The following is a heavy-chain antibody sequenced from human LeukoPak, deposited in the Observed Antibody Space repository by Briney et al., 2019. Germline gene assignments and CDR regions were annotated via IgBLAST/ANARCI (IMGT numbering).Heavy chain of an antibody. Sequence: QPGGSLRLSCAASGFTFSISWIHWVRQAPGKGLVWVSHVNGDGGTTTYADSVKGRFTISRDNAKNTVYPQMNSQTAEDTAVYYCARDRRYSMDVWGQGITVTVSS. CDR1: GFTFSISW. V-gene: IGHV3-74*01. CDR3: ARDRRYSMDV. D-gene: IGHD2-2*02. J-gene: IGHJ6*02. CDR2: VNGDGGTT.